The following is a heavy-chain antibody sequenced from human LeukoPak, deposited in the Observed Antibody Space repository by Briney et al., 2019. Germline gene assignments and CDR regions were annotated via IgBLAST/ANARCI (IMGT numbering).Heavy chain of an antibody. CDR1: GGSISSYY. CDR2: IYYSGST. V-gene: IGHV4-59*01. D-gene: IGHD1-26*01. Sequence: SETLSLTCTVSGGSISSYYWSWIRQPPGRGLEWIGYIYYSGSTNYNPSLKSRVTISVDTSKNQFSLKLSSVTAADTAVYYCASHIVGASHYWGQGTLVTVSS. J-gene: IGHJ4*02. CDR3: ASHIVGASHY.